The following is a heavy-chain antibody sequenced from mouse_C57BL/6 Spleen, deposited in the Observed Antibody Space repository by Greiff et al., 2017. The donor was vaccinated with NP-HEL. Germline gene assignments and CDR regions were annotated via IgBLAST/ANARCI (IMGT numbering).Heavy chain of an antibody. D-gene: IGHD1-1*01. J-gene: IGHJ1*03. CDR1: GFTFSDYG. CDR3: GSDGSSHWYCDV. Sequence: EVQLVASGGGLVKPGGSLKLSCAASGFTFSDYGMHWVRQAPEKGLEWVAYISSGSSTIYYADTVKGRFTISRDNAKNTLFLQMTSLRYEGTAMYYCGSDGSSHWYCDVWGTGTTVTVAS. V-gene: IGHV5-17*01. CDR2: ISSGSSTI.